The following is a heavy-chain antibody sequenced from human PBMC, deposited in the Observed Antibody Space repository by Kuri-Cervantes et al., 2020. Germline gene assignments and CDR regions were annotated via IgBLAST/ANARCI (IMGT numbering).Heavy chain of an antibody. J-gene: IGHJ4*02. D-gene: IGHD6-19*01. CDR3: ARDSLVAGTFGY. CDR1: GFTFSSNA. CDR2: ISGSGAKT. V-gene: IGHV3-23*01. Sequence: GGSLRLSCVASGFTFSSNAMSWVRQAPGQGLEWVSGISGSGAKTYYADSVKGRFTISRANAKNSLYLQMNSLRDEDTAVYYCARDSLVAGTFGYWGQGTLVTVSS.